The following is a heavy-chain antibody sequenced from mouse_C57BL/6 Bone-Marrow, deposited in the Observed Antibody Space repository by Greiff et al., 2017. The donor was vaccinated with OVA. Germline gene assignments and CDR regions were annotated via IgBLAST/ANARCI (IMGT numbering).Heavy chain of an antibody. D-gene: IGHD1-1*01. V-gene: IGHV1-18*01. J-gene: IGHJ1*03. CDR1: GYTFTDYN. Sequence: EVQLQQSGPELVKPGASVKIPCKASGYTFTDYNMDWVQQSHGKSLEWIGDINPNNGGTIYNQKFKGKATLTVDKSSSTAYMELRSLTSEDTAVYYCARRLRWYFDVWGTGTTVTVSS. CDR3: ARRLRWYFDV. CDR2: INPNNGGT.